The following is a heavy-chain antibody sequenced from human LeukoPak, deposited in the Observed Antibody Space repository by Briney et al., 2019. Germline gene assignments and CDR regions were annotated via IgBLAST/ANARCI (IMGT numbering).Heavy chain of an antibody. CDR1: GGTYSSYA. CDR3: ARDFGYYDSSGYSTPFGYFDY. V-gene: IGHV1-69*13. Sequence: SVKVSCKASGGTYSSYAISWVRQAPGQGLEWMGGIIPIFGTANYAQKFQGRVTITADESTSTAYMELSSLRSEDTAVYYCARDFGYYDSSGYSTPFGYFDYWGQGTLVTVSS. D-gene: IGHD3-22*01. CDR2: IIPIFGTA. J-gene: IGHJ4*02.